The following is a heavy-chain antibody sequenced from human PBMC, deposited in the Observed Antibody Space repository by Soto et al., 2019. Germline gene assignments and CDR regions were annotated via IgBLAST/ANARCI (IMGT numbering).Heavy chain of an antibody. CDR2: TYYRSKWYN. D-gene: IGHD6-19*01. J-gene: IGHJ6*02. CDR3: ARGAGSGWYGRYYYYCMDV. CDR1: GRGSAWIRAA. V-gene: IGHV6-1*01. Sequence: SDTGTVSGRGSAWIRAACKWIRKTPSRGLEWLGRTYYRSKWYNDYAVSVKSRITINPDTSKNQFSLQLNSVTPEDTAVYYCARGAGSGWYGRYYYYCMDVWGHGTTVTVSS.